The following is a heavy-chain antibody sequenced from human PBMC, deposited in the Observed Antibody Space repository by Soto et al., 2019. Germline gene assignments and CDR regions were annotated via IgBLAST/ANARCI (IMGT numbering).Heavy chain of an antibody. Sequence: EVQLVESGGGLVKPGGSLRLSCAASGFTFSSYSMNWVRQAPGKGLEWVSSISSSSSYIYYADSVKGRFTISRDNAKNSLYLQMICLRAEDTAVYYCAREGRGMAFDIWGQGTMVTVSS. D-gene: IGHD3-16*01. CDR3: AREGRGMAFDI. CDR2: ISSSSSYI. J-gene: IGHJ3*02. CDR1: GFTFSSYS. V-gene: IGHV3-21*01.